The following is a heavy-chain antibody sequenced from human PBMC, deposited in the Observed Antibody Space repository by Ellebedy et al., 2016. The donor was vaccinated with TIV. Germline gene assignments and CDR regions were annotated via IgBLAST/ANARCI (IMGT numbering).Heavy chain of an antibody. Sequence: GESLKISCAASGFTFSSYGLSWVRQAPGKGLEWVSGISGSDGTTYHADSVKGRFTISRDNSKNSLYLQMNSLRTEDTALYYCAKGGVAAAGTRIDYWGQGTLVTVSS. D-gene: IGHD6-13*01. J-gene: IGHJ4*02. CDR1: GFTFSSYG. V-gene: IGHV3-23*01. CDR3: AKGGVAAAGTRIDY. CDR2: ISGSDGTT.